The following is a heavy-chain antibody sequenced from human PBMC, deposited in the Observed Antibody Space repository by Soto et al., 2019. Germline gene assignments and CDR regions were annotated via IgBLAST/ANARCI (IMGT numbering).Heavy chain of an antibody. V-gene: IGHV1-69*01. D-gene: IGHD5-18*01. J-gene: IGHJ6*02. CDR3: ATGGHNDGYNFYHGMDV. Sequence: QVQVVQSGAEVKKPGSSVKVSCKVSGGIFTNNAISRVRQAPGQGLLWLGGVIPLFDTAYYAQIFRGRLRISADGATTTAYMELSGLTSADTAVYFCATGGHNDGYNFYHGMDVWGQGTTVTVS. CDR1: GGIFTNNA. CDR2: VIPLFDTA.